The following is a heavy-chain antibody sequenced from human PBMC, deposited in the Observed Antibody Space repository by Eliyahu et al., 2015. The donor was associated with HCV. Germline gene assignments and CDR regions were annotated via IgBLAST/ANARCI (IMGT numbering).Heavy chain of an antibody. CDR3: ARGLNFYCSGGRCFSDALDI. D-gene: IGHD2-15*01. CDR1: GFIISQYS. J-gene: IGHJ3*02. CDR2: IRGSTDTI. Sequence: VQLVESGGGLVQPGGSLRLSCXAXGFIISQYSITWVRQAPGKGLECISYIRGSTDTIYYGDSVKGRFTISRDDARNSLSLQMSSLTGEDTAIYYCARGLNFYCSGGRCFSDALDIWGQGTMVTVSS. V-gene: IGHV3-48*01.